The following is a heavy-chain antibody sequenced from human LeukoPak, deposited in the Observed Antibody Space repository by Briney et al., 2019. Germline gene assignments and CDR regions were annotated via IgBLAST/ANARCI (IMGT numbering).Heavy chain of an antibody. CDR3: AKESTMSTGGY. J-gene: IGHJ4*02. D-gene: IGHD3-10*02. CDR2: ISSSSSTI. Sequence: GGSLRLSCAASGFTYSSYSMNWVRQAPGKGLEWVSFISSSSSTIYYADSVKGRFTISRDNAKNSLYLQMNSLRAEDTAVYYCAKESTMSTGGYWGQGTLVTVSS. CDR1: GFTYSSYS. V-gene: IGHV3-48*01.